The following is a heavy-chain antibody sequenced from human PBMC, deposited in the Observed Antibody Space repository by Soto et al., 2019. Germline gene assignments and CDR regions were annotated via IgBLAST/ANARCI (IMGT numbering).Heavy chain of an antibody. Sequence: PSETLSLTCTVSGGSISSGDYYWSWIRQPPGKGLEWIGYIYYSGSTYYNTSLKSRVTISVDTSKNQFYLKLSSVTAADTVVYYCARVGVVAATPYYFDYWGQGTLVTVSS. CDR1: GGSISSGDYY. V-gene: IGHV4-30-4*01. D-gene: IGHD2-15*01. CDR2: IYYSGST. CDR3: ARVGVVAATPYYFDY. J-gene: IGHJ4*02.